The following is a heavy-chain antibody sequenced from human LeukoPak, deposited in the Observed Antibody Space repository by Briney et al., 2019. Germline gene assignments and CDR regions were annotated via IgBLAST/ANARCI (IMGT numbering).Heavy chain of an antibody. CDR2: MNPNSGNT. V-gene: IGHV1-8*01. J-gene: IGHJ6*03. Sequence: GASVKVSCKASGYTFTSYDINWVRQATGQGLEWMGWMNPNSGNTGYAQKFQGRVTMTRNTSISTAYMELSSLRSEDTAVYYCVLAWFRFSNYYYMDVWGKGTTVTISS. D-gene: IGHD3-3*01. CDR1: GYTFTSYD. CDR3: VLAWFRFSNYYYMDV.